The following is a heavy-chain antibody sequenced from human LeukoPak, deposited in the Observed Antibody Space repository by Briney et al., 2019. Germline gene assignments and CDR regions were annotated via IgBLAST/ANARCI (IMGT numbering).Heavy chain of an antibody. D-gene: IGHD1-26*01. CDR2: INHSGST. Sequence: NPSETLSLTCTVSGGSISSYYWSWIRQPPGKGLEWIGEINHSGSTNYNPSLKSRVTISVDTSKNQFSLKLSSVTAADTAVYYCAKDAWVEPGYFDYWGQGTLVTVSS. J-gene: IGHJ4*02. CDR1: GGSISSYY. CDR3: AKDAWVEPGYFDY. V-gene: IGHV4-34*01.